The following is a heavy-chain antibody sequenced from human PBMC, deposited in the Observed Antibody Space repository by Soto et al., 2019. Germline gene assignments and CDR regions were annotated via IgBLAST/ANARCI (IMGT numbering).Heavy chain of an antibody. V-gene: IGHV1-69*01. CDR1: GGTFSSYA. Sequence: QVQLVQSGAEVKKPGSSVKVSCKASGGTFSSYAISWVRQAPGQGLEWMGGISPIFGTANYAQKFQGRVTITADESTSTAYMELSSLRSEDTAVYYCARDEIAAAGTLIGWFDPWGQGTLVTVSS. D-gene: IGHD6-13*01. J-gene: IGHJ5*02. CDR2: ISPIFGTA. CDR3: ARDEIAAAGTLIGWFDP.